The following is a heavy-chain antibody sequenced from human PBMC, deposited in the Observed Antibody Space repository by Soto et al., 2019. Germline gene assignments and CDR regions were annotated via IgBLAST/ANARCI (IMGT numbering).Heavy chain of an antibody. Sequence: ASVKVSCKVSGYTLAELSMHWVRQAPGKGLEWMGGFNPEDAETIYAQNFQGRVTMTEDTSTDTAYMELSSLRSEDSAVYYCTRIRQPKLLLGLLSYYYFDVWGKGTLVTVSS. J-gene: IGHJ6*03. CDR3: TRIRQPKLLLGLLSYYYFDV. V-gene: IGHV1-24*01. CDR2: FNPEDAET. CDR1: GYTLAELS. D-gene: IGHD2-15*01.